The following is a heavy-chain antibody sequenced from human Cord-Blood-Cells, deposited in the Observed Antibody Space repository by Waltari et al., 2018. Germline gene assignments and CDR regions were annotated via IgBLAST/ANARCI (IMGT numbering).Heavy chain of an antibody. Sequence: EVQLVESGGGLVKPGGSLRLSCAASGFTFSSYSMNWVRQAPGKGLEWVSSISSSSSYITYADSGKGRFTISRDNAKNSLYLQRNSLRAEDTAVYYCAREVRNYYGSGSYFMPDAFDIWGQGTMVTVSS. J-gene: IGHJ3*02. CDR3: AREVRNYYGSGSYFMPDAFDI. V-gene: IGHV3-21*01. CDR2: ISSSSSYI. D-gene: IGHD3-10*01. CDR1: GFTFSSYS.